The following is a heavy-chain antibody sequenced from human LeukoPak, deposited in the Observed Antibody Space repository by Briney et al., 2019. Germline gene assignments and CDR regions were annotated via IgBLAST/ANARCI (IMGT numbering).Heavy chain of an antibody. V-gene: IGHV3-15*01. CDR3: TTVEYDSSGYYYLSEYFQH. CDR1: GFTFSSYA. D-gene: IGHD3-22*01. CDR2: IKSKTDGGTT. Sequence: PGGSLRLSCAASGFTFSSYAMSWVRQAPGKGLEWVGRIKSKTDGGTTDYAAPVKGRFTISRDDSKNTLYLQMNSLKTEDTAVYYCTTVEYDSSGYYYLSEYFQHWGQGTLVTVSS. J-gene: IGHJ1*01.